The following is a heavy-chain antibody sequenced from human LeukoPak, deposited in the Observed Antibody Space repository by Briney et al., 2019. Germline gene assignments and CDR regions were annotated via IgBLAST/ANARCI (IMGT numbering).Heavy chain of an antibody. J-gene: IGHJ4*02. V-gene: IGHV1-2*02. CDR1: GYTFSDYY. Sequence: ASVKVSCKTSGYTFSDYYMHWVRQAPGQGLEWMGWMHPNSGGTNFAQKFQGRVTVTRDTSISTAYMELSSLRSEDTAVYYCARDGKGEDYWGQGTLVTVSS. CDR3: ARDGKGEDY. CDR2: MHPNSGGT.